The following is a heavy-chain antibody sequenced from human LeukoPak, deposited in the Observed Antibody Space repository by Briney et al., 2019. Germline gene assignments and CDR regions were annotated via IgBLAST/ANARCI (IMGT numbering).Heavy chain of an antibody. CDR2: INPNSGGT. Sequence: GASVKVSCKASGYTFTGYYMHWVRQAPGQGLEWMGWINPNSGGTNYAQKFQGRVTMTRDTSISTAYMELSRLRSDDTAVYYCASLRYFDWKKGVNAFDIWGQGTMVTVSS. V-gene: IGHV1-2*02. J-gene: IGHJ3*02. CDR1: GYTFTGYY. CDR3: ASLRYFDWKKGVNAFDI. D-gene: IGHD3-9*01.